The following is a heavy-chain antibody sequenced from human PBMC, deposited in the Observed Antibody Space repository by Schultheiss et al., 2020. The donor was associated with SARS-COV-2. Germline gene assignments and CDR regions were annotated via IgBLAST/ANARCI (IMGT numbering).Heavy chain of an antibody. D-gene: IGHD2-8*01. CDR2: ISSSSSTI. J-gene: IGHJ4*02. V-gene: IGHV3-48*01. CDR3: ASVRPYFDY. CDR1: GFTFSSYA. Sequence: GESLKISCAASGFTFSSYAMHWVRQAPGKGLEWVSYISSSSSTIYYADSVKGRFTISRDNAKNSLYLQMNSLRAEDTAVYYCASVRPYFDYWGQGTLVTVSS.